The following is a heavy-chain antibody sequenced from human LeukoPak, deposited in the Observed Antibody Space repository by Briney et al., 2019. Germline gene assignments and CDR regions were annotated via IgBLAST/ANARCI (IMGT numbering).Heavy chain of an antibody. Sequence: PGGSLRLSCAASGFTFSDYHMSWIRQAPGKGLEWVSYISATNTDIHYTDSVKGRFTISRDNAKNSLFLQMNSLRAEDTAFYYCARDRGGTYMYFQHWGQGTLVTVSS. V-gene: IGHV3-11*05. D-gene: IGHD1-26*01. J-gene: IGHJ1*01. CDR1: GFTFSDYH. CDR2: ISATNTDI. CDR3: ARDRGGTYMYFQH.